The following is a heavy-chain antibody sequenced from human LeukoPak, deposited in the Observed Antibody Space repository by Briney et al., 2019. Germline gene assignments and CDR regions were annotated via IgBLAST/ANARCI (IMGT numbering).Heavy chain of an antibody. CDR2: IWYDGSNK. Sequence: GRSLRLSCAASGFTFSSYGMHWVRQAPGKGLEWVAVIWYDGSNKYYADSVKGRFTISRDNSKNTLYLQMNSLRAEDTAVYYCARATNYYYYMVVWGKGTTVTVSS. CDR1: GFTFSSYG. V-gene: IGHV3-33*01. J-gene: IGHJ6*03. CDR3: ARATNYYYYMVV.